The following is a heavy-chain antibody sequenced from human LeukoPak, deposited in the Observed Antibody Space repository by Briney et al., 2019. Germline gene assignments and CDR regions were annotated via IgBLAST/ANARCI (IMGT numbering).Heavy chain of an antibody. J-gene: IGHJ5*02. Sequence: SETLSLTCTVSGYSISSDYYWGWIRRPPGKGLEWIGSIYHGGNTYYNPSLKSRVTISVDTSKNHLSLKLSSVTAADTAVYYCARGVEMATINWFDPWGQGTLVTVSS. CDR1: GYSISSDYY. CDR2: IYHGGNT. V-gene: IGHV4-38-2*02. D-gene: IGHD5-24*01. CDR3: ARGVEMATINWFDP.